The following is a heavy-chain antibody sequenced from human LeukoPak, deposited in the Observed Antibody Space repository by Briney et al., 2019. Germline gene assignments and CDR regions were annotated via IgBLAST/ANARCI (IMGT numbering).Heavy chain of an antibody. CDR1: GYSFTSYW. Sequence: GESLKISCNGSGYSFTSYWIVWVRQMPGKGLEGMGIIYPGDSDTRYSPSFQGQVTISADTSISPASLQWSSLTASDTAMYYCARHSDYYDSSGLGYWGQGTLVTVSS. CDR2: IYPGDSDT. J-gene: IGHJ4*02. D-gene: IGHD3-22*01. V-gene: IGHV5-51*01. CDR3: ARHSDYYDSSGLGY.